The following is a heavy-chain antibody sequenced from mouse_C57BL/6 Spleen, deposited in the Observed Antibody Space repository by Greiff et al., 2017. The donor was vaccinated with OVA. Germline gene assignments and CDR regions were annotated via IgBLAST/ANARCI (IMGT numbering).Heavy chain of an antibody. D-gene: IGHD2-2*01. CDR1: GYSITSGYY. CDR3: AREDYGYDAGDYYAMDY. Sequence: EVQLVESGPGLVKPSQSLSLTCSVTGYSITSGYYWNWIRQFPGNKLEWMGYISYDGSNNYNPSLKNRISITRDTSKNQFFLKLNSVTTEDTATYYCAREDYGYDAGDYYAMDYWGQGTSVTVSS. CDR2: ISYDGSN. V-gene: IGHV3-6*01. J-gene: IGHJ4*01.